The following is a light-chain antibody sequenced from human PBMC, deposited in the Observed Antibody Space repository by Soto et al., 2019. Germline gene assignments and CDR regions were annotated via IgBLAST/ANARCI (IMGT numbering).Light chain of an antibody. V-gene: IGKV1-39*01. CDR1: QSISTH. Sequence: DIQMTQSPSSLSASVGDRVTITFRASQSISTHLSWYQQKPGKAPKLLVYAASSLQSGVPSRFSGSGSGTDFTLTISSLQPEDFAIYYCQQSFNTLYTFGQGTNLEI. CDR2: AAS. J-gene: IGKJ2*01. CDR3: QQSFNTLYT.